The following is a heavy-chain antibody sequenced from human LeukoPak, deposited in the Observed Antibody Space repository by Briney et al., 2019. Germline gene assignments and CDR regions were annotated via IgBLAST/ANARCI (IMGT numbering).Heavy chain of an antibody. CDR2: IIPIFGTA. V-gene: IGHV1-69*13. D-gene: IGHD2-21*01. J-gene: IGHJ6*03. CDR1: GGTFSSYA. CDR3: ASPSPDAIFMFYYYHDLDV. Sequence: SVKVSCKASGGTFSSYAISWVRQAPGQGLEWMGVIIPIFGTANYAQKFQGRVTITADASTSTAYMELSSLRSEDTAVYYCASPSPDAIFMFYYYHDLDVCGKGTTVTVSS.